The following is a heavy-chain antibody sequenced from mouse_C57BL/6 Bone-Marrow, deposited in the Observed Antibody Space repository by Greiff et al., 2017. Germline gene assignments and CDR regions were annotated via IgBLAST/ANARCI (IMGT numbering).Heavy chain of an antibody. V-gene: IGHV5-9*01. D-gene: IGHD2-1*01. Sequence: EVQVVESGGGLVKPGGSLKLSCAASGFTFSSYTMSWVRQTPGKRLEWVATISGGGGNTYYPDSVKGRFTISRDTAKNTLYLQMSSLRSEDTALYYCATRSDGNYGGGAMDYGGQGTSVTVSS. J-gene: IGHJ4*01. CDR2: ISGGGGNT. CDR1: GFTFSSYT. CDR3: ATRSDGNYGGGAMDY.